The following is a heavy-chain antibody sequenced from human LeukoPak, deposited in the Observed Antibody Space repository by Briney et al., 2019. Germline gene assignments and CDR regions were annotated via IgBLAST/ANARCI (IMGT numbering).Heavy chain of an antibody. J-gene: IGHJ4*02. D-gene: IGHD3-10*01. CDR2: ISGSGGST. CDR1: GFTFSSYA. V-gene: IGHV3-23*01. Sequence: PGGSLRLSCAASGFTFSSYAMSWVRQAPGKGLEWVSAISGSGGSTYYADSVKGRFTISRDNSKNTLYLQMNSLRAEDTAVYYCAKGSGWFGELPYTDYWGQGTLVTVSS. CDR3: AKGSGWFGELPYTDY.